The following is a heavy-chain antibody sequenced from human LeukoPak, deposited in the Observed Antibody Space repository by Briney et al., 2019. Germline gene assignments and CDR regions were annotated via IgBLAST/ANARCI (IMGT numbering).Heavy chain of an antibody. CDR3: ARDGDSTESFDY. CDR2: IIPIFGIA. V-gene: IGHV1-69*04. CDR1: GGTFSSYA. Sequence: GASVKVSCKASGGTFSSYAISWVRQAPGQGLEWMGRIIPIFGIANYAQKFQGRVTITADKSTSTAYMELSSLRPEDTAVYYCARDGDSTESFDYWGQGTLVTVSS. J-gene: IGHJ4*02. D-gene: IGHD4-11*01.